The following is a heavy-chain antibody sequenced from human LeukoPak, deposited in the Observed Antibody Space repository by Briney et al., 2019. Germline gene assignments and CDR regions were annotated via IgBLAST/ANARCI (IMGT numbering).Heavy chain of an antibody. CDR1: GYTFTSYG. CDR3: ARTEDYGDYGGY. Sequence: ASVKVSXKASGYTFTSYGISWVRQAPGQGLEWMGWISAYNGNTKYAQKLQGRVTMTTDTSTSTAYMELRSLRSDDTAVYYCARTEDYGDYGGYWGQGTLVTVSS. J-gene: IGHJ4*02. CDR2: ISAYNGNT. V-gene: IGHV1-18*01. D-gene: IGHD4-17*01.